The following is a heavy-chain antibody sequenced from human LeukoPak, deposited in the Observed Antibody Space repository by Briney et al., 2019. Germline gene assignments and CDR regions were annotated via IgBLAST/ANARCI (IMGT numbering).Heavy chain of an antibody. V-gene: IGHV3-23*01. CDR1: GFTFSSFG. CDR2: ISAAGGT. Sequence: GGSLRLSCAASGFTFSSFGMSWVRQAPGKGLEWVSSISAAGGTFCADSVRGRFTISRDNSKNTLFLQMNSLRAEDTAVYYCAKRDSSGFYYFDYWGQGTLVTVSS. J-gene: IGHJ4*02. D-gene: IGHD6-19*01. CDR3: AKRDSSGFYYFDY.